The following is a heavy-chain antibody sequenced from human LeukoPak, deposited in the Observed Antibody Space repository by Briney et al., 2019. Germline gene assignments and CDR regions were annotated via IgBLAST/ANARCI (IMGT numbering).Heavy chain of an antibody. V-gene: IGHV4-30-2*01. D-gene: IGHD4-17*01. J-gene: IGHJ4*02. CDR2: IYHSGST. CDR1: GGSINSGGFS. CDR3: ARGSAVTTFDF. Sequence: KPSQTVSLTCAVSGGSINSGGFSWSWIRQPPGKGLEWIGYIYHSGSTYYNPSLNSRVTMSVDRSKNQFSLKLSSVTAADTAVYYCARGSAVTTFDFWGQGTLVTASS.